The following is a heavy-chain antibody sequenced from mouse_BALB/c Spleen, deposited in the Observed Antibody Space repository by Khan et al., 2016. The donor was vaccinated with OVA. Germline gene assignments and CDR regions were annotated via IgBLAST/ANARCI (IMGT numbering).Heavy chain of an antibody. V-gene: IGHV5-6-5*01. CDR2: ISSGDST. Sequence: DVKLVESGGGLVKPGGSLKLSCAASGFTFSNYVMSWVRQSPEKRLEWVASISSGDSTYYPDSVKGRFTISRDNARNILYLQMSSLRSEATAMYYCARDYWFAYWGQGTLVTVSA. CDR1: GFTFSNYV. CDR3: ARDYWFAY. J-gene: IGHJ3*01.